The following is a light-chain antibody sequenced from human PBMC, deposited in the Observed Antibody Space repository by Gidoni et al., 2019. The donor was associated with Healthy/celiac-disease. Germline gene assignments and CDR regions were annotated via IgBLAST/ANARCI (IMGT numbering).Light chain of an antibody. Sequence: EIVMTQSPATLSVSPGERATLSCRASQSVSSNLAWYQQKPGQAPRLLIYGASTRATGIPASFSGSGSGTEFTLTISSLQSEDFAVYYCQQYNNWPPYTFXQXTKLEIK. V-gene: IGKV3-15*01. CDR1: QSVSSN. CDR2: GAS. CDR3: QQYNNWPPYT. J-gene: IGKJ2*01.